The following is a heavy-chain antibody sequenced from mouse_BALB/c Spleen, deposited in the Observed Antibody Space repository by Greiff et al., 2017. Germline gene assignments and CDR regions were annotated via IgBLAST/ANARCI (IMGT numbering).Heavy chain of an antibody. J-gene: IGHJ4*01. V-gene: IGHV5-9-4*01. CDR2: ISSGGSYT. D-gene: IGHD2-1*01. CDR3: ASGGYGNYDAMDY. CDR1: GFTFSSYA. Sequence: EVKVVESGGGLVKPGGSLKLSCAASGFTFSSYAMSWVRQSPEKRLEWVAEISSGGSYTYYPDTVTGRCTISRDNAKNTLYLEMSSLRSEDTAMYYCASGGYGNYDAMDYWGQGTSVTVSS.